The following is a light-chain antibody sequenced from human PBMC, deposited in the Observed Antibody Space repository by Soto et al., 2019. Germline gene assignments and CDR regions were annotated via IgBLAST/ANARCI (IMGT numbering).Light chain of an antibody. CDR3: QQYQSLPRP. Sequence: EGVFIQAPSTVTLDTGDRASIXXRASQSVSSSYLAWYQQKPGQAPRLLIYGASSRATGIPDRFSGSGSGTDFTLTLSIFEPEDFTGYYCQQYQSLPRPFGQGSKVDIK. J-gene: IGKJ1*01. CDR2: GAS. CDR1: QSVSSSY. V-gene: IGKV3-20*01.